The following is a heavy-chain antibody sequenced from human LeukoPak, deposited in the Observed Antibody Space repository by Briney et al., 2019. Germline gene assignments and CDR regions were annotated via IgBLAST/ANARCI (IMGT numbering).Heavy chain of an antibody. J-gene: IGHJ6*02. V-gene: IGHV4-34*01. CDR3: ARDRGDSSGYYIPTYYYYYGMDV. Sequence: PSETLSLTCAVYGGSFSGYYWSWIRQPPGKGLEWIGEINHSGSTNYNPSLKSRVTISVDTSKNQFSLKLSSVTAADTAVYYCARDRGDSSGYYIPTYYYYYGMDVWGQGTTVTVSS. D-gene: IGHD3-22*01. CDR1: GGSFSGYY. CDR2: INHSGST.